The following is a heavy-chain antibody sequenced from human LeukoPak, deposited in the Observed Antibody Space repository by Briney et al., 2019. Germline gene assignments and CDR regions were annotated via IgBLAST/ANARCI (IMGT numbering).Heavy chain of an antibody. J-gene: IGHJ4*02. V-gene: IGHV3-23*01. CDR1: GFTFSTYA. CDR3: ARQGYPKDY. D-gene: IGHD2-2*01. CDR2: IGGSGVDS. Sequence: GGSLSLSCAASGFTFSTYAMSWVRQAPGMGLEWVSVIGGSGVDSYYADSVKGRFTISRDNSKNTLSLQLNSLRAEDTAVYYCARQGYPKDYWGQGTLVTVSS.